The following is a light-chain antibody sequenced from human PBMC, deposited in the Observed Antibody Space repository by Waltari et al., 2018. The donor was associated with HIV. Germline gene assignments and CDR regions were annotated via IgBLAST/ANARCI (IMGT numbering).Light chain of an antibody. CDR1: SSDVGGYNY. CDR2: EVS. V-gene: IGLV2-14*01. J-gene: IGLJ1*01. CDR3: SSYTSSSTYV. Sequence: QSALTQPASVSGSPGQSITIPCTGTSSDVGGYNYVSWYQQHPGKAPKLMIYEVSNRPSGVSNRCSGSKSGNTASLTISGLHAEDEADYYCSSYTSSSTYVLGTGTKVTVL.